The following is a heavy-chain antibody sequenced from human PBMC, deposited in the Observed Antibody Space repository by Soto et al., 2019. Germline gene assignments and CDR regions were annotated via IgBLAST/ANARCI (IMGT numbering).Heavy chain of an antibody. CDR2: INHSGST. D-gene: IGHD3-10*01. V-gene: IGHV4-34*01. Sequence: WETLSLTCGVYGGSFSGYYWSWSRQTPGKGLEWIGEINHSGSTNYNPSLKSRVTISVDTSKSQFSLKLSSVTAADTAVYYCARGQKYYSSGSRVIYYYYGMDVWGQGTTVTVSS. CDR3: ARGQKYYSSGSRVIYYYYGMDV. CDR1: GGSFSGYY. J-gene: IGHJ6*02.